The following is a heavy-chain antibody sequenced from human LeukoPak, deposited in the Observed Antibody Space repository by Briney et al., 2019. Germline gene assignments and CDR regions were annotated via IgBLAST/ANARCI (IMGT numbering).Heavy chain of an antibody. CDR1: GFTFSSYW. CDR2: ISGSGGST. J-gene: IGHJ4*02. CDR3: AKRASAYSGWFDY. D-gene: IGHD6-19*01. Sequence: GGSLRLSCAASGFTFSSYWMSWVRQAPGKGLEWVSAISGSGGSTYYADSVKGRFTISRDKSKSTLYLQMNSLRPEDTAVYYCAKRASAYSGWFDYWGQGTLVTVSS. V-gene: IGHV3-23*01.